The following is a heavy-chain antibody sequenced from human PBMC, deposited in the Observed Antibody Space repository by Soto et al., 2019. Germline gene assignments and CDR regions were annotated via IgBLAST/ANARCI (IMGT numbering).Heavy chain of an antibody. J-gene: IGHJ6*02. CDR3: AKRDDSSGYYTLPYYYGMDV. D-gene: IGHD3-22*01. CDR1: GVTFSSYG. V-gene: IGHV3-30*18. CDR2: ISYDGSNK. Sequence: PGGSLRLSCAASGVTFSSYGMHWVRQAPGKGLEWVAVISYDGSNKYYADSVKGRFTISRDNSKNTLYLQMNSLRAEDTAVYYCAKRDDSSGYYTLPYYYGMDVWGQGTTVTVSS.